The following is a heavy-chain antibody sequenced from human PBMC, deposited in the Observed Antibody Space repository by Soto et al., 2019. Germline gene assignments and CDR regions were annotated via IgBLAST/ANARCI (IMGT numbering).Heavy chain of an antibody. CDR1: GFTFSSYW. V-gene: IGHV3-74*01. CDR3: ASDLSGRADV. CDR2: MNEDGGTT. Sequence: PGGSLRLSCAASGFTFSSYWMHWVRQAPGKGLVWVSRMNEDGGTTDYADSVKGRFTISRDNAKNTLYLQMNSLRVEDTAVYYCASDLSGRADVWGQGTKVTVYS. D-gene: IGHD3-10*01. J-gene: IGHJ6*02.